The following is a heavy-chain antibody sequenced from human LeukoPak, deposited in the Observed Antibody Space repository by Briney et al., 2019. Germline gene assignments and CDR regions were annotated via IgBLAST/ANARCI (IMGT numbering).Heavy chain of an antibody. CDR2: ISGTGGST. D-gene: IGHD2-8*01. Sequence: PGGSLRLSCAASGFTFSTYAMTWVRQAPGKGLEWVSLISGTGGSTYYADSVKGRFTISRDNSKNTLYLQMNSLRAEDTAVYYCAKDKWLIPGLAFDIWGQGTMVTVSS. CDR3: AKDKWLIPGLAFDI. V-gene: IGHV3-23*01. CDR1: GFTFSTYA. J-gene: IGHJ3*02.